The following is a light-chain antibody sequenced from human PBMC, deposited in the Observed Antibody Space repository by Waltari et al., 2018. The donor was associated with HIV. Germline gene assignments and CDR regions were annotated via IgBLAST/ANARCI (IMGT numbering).Light chain of an antibody. CDR1: QSVSSNS. CDR3: QQYGTLPFT. V-gene: IGKV3-20*01. CDR2: GAS. Sequence: EIVLTQSPGTLSLSPGERATLSCMASQSVSSNSLAWYQQKPGQAPRLLFYGASSRATGIPDRFSGSGSGTDFTLTISRLEPEDFAVYSCQQYGTLPFTFGPGTKVDFK. J-gene: IGKJ3*01.